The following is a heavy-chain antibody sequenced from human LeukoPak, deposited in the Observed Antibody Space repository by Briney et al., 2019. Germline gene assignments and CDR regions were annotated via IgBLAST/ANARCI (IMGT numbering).Heavy chain of an antibody. CDR1: GGSISSYY. J-gene: IGHJ3*02. CDR2: IYYSGST. V-gene: IGHV4-59*01. CDR3: ARVGGNDAFDI. Sequence: SETLSLTCTVSGGSISSYYWSWIRQPPGKGLEWIGYIYYSGSTNYNPSLKSRVTISVDASKNQFSLKLSSVTAADTAVYYCARVGGNDAFDIWGQGTMVTVSS. D-gene: IGHD1-14*01.